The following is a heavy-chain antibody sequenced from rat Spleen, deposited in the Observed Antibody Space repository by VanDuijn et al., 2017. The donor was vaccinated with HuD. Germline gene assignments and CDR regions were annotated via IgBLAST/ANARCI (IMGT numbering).Heavy chain of an antibody. CDR3: ARALTTGGYYFDY. CDR2: ISFDGGST. CDR1: GFTFSDYY. Sequence: EVQLVESGGGLVQPGRSLKLSCAASGFTFSDYYMAWVRQAPTKGLEWVASISFDGGSTYYRDSVKGRFTISRENAKSSLYLQMDSLRSEDTATYYCARALTTGGYYFDYWGQGVMVTVSS. D-gene: IGHD1-10*01. V-gene: IGHV5-20*01. J-gene: IGHJ2*01.